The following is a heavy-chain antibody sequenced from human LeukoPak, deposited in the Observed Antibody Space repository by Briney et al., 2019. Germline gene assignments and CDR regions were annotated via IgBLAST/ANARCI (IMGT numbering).Heavy chain of an antibody. D-gene: IGHD6-13*01. CDR2: IIPILGIA. J-gene: IGHJ5*02. V-gene: IGHV1-69*04. CDR1: GGTFGSYA. CDR3: ARDLHLSIAAAGMRGNWFDP. Sequence: GASVKVSCKASGGTFGSYAISWVRQAPGQGLEWMGRIIPILGIANYAQKFQGRVTITADKSTSTAYMELSSLRSEDTAVYYCARDLHLSIAAAGMRGNWFDPWGQGTLVTVSS.